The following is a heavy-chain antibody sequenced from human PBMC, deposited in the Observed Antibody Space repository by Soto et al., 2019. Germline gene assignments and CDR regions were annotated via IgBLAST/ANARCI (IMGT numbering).Heavy chain of an antibody. CDR2: IYYSRST. J-gene: IGHJ4*02. Sequence: QVQLQESGPGLVKHSQTLSLTCTVSGGSISSGGYYWCWIRQHPEKGLEWIGYIYYSRSTYYNKALQTGVEISVDTSKNWISMTLSSGTGAYTAVYYCASYCSGGSCYLDSGGQGTLVTVS. V-gene: IGHV4-31*03. D-gene: IGHD2-15*01. CDR3: ASYCSGGSCYLDS. CDR1: GGSISSGGYY.